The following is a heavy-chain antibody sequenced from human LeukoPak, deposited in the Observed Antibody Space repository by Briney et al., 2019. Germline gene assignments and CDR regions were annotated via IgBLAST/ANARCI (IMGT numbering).Heavy chain of an antibody. Sequence: PGGSLRLSCAASGFTVSSNYMSWVRQAPGKGLEWVSVIYSGGSTYYADSVKGRFTISRHNSKNTLYLQMNSLRAEDTAVYYCAREYCSGGSCHFDYWGQRTLVTVSS. CDR2: IYSGGST. CDR1: GFTVSSNY. D-gene: IGHD2-15*01. J-gene: IGHJ4*02. V-gene: IGHV3-53*04. CDR3: AREYCSGGSCHFDY.